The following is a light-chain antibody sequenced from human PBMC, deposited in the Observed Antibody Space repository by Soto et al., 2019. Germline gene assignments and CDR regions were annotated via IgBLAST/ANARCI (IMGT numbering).Light chain of an antibody. Sequence: EIVMTQSPATLSVSPGERATLSCRASQSVSSNLAWYHPFPGQAPRPLISASSTRATCIPARFSGSASWTEFTLPISSLQSYDFAVSSCQQYNNWPSCTXRQGTK. V-gene: IGKV3-15*01. CDR2: ASS. CDR1: QSVSSN. J-gene: IGKJ1*01. CDR3: QQYNNWPSCT.